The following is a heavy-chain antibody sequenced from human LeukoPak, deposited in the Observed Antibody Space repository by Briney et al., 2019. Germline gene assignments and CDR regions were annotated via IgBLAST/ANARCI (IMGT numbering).Heavy chain of an antibody. CDR2: IKQDGSEK. J-gene: IGHJ3*02. D-gene: IGHD2-2*01. CDR3: AGERGKLGYCSSTSCYGAFDI. CDR1: GFTFSSYW. V-gene: IGHV3-7*01. Sequence: GGSLRLSCAASGFTFSSYWMSWVRQAPGKGLEWVANIKQDGSEKYYVDSVKGRFTISRDNAKNSLYLQMNSLRAEDTAVYYCAGERGKLGYCSSTSCYGAFDIWGQGTMVTVSS.